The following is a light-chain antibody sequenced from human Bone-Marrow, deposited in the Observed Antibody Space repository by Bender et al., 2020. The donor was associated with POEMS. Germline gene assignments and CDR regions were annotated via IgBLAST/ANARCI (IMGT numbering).Light chain of an antibody. CDR2: DFN. V-gene: IGLV2-14*03. CDR1: SSDVGDNDY. Sequence: QSALTQPASVSGSPGQSITISCTGTSSDVGDNDYVSWYQHHPGKAPKLIIYDFNDRPSGVSHRFSGSKSGNTASLTISGLQAEDEADYFCSSYTATSTFVFGTGTKVTVL. CDR3: SSYTATSTFV. J-gene: IGLJ1*01.